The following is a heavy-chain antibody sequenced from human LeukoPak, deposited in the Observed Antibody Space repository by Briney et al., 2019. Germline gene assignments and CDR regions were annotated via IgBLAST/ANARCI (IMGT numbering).Heavy chain of an antibody. CDR2: IWYDGSNK. J-gene: IGHJ4*02. D-gene: IGHD3-3*01. CDR3: AREGVVGISVYFDY. CDR1: GFTFSSYG. Sequence: SGGSLRLSCAASGFTFSSYGMHWVRQAPGKGLEWVAVIWYDGSNKYYADSVKGRFTISRDNSKNTLYLQMNSLRAEDTAVYYCAREGVVGISVYFDYWGQGTLVTVSS. V-gene: IGHV3-33*01.